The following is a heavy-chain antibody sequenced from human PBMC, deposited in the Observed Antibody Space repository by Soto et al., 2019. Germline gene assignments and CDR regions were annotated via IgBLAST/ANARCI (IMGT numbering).Heavy chain of an antibody. CDR1: GFTFSSYS. J-gene: IGHJ3*02. CDR2: ISSSSSTI. V-gene: IGHV3-48*02. D-gene: IGHD3-22*01. CDR3: ARVFSQYYYDSSGYSFAFDI. Sequence: GGSLRLSCAASGFTFSSYSMNWVRQAPGKGLEWVSYISSSSSTIYYADSVKGRFTISRDNAKNSLYLQMNSLRDEDTAVYYCARVFSQYYYDSSGYSFAFDIWGQGTMVTVSS.